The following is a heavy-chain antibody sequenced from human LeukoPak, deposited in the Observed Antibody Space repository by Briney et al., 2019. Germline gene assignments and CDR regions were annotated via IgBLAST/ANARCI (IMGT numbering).Heavy chain of an antibody. D-gene: IGHD6-13*01. CDR2: IYPGDSDT. V-gene: IGHV5-51*01. Sequence: GESLKISCQGSGYNFATNWIGWVRQMPGKGLEWMGMIYPGDSDTRYSPSFQGQVTISVDKSINTAYPQWSSLKASDTAMYFCARPTYSTNWDYWGQGTLVTVSS. CDR1: GYNFATNW. J-gene: IGHJ4*02. CDR3: ARPTYSTNWDY.